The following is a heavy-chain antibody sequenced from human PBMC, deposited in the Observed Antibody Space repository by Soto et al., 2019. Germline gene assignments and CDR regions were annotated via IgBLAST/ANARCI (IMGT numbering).Heavy chain of an antibody. CDR3: ARRLRDVMGNFDY. Sequence: QVQLQQWGAGLLKPSETLSLTCAVYGGSFSGYYWSWIRQPPGKGLEWIGEINHSGSTNYNPSLKSRVTISVDTSKNQFSLKLSSVTAADTAVYYCARRLRDVMGNFDYWGQGTLVTVSS. CDR1: GGSFSGYY. CDR2: INHSGST. D-gene: IGHD1-26*01. V-gene: IGHV4-34*01. J-gene: IGHJ4*02.